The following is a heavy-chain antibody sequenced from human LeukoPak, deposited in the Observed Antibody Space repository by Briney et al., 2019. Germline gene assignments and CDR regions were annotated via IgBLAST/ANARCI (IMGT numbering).Heavy chain of an antibody. CDR1: GFTFSSYA. CDR2: ISGSGGST. Sequence: GGSLRLSCAASGFTFSSYAMSWVRQAPGKGLEWVSAISGSGGSTYYADSVKGRFTISRDNSKNTLYLQVNSLRAEDTAVYYCAKDRRYSYGFCHYYYGMDVWGQGTTVTVSS. V-gene: IGHV3-23*01. J-gene: IGHJ6*02. D-gene: IGHD5-18*01. CDR3: AKDRRYSYGFCHYYYGMDV.